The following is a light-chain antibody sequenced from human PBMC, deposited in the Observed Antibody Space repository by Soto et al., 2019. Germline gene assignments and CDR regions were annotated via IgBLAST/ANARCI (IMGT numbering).Light chain of an antibody. CDR2: EAN. J-gene: IGLJ2*01. CDR1: SSDVGGYNL. CDR3: SSYAGYSTSVV. V-gene: IGLV2-23*01. Sequence: QSVLTQPASVSGSPGQSITISCTGTSSDVGGYNLVSWYQQHPGKAPKLMIYEANKRPSGVSDRFSGSKSGNTASLTISGLQAEDEAEYYCSSYAGYSTSVVFGGGTKLTVL.